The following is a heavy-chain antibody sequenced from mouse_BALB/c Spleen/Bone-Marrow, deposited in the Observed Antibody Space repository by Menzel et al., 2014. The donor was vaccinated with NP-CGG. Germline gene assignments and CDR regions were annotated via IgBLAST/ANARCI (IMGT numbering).Heavy chain of an antibody. CDR3: ARSAQRDYAMDY. D-gene: IGHD3-2*02. CDR1: GFTFSSYA. J-gene: IGHJ4*01. Sequence: EVKVVESGGGLVKPGGSLKLSCAASGFTFSSYAMSWVRQSPEKRLEWVAEISSGGSYTYYPDTVTGRFTISRDNAKNTLYLEMSSLRSEDTAMYYCARSAQRDYAMDYWGQGTSVTISS. CDR2: ISSGGSYT. V-gene: IGHV5-9-4*01.